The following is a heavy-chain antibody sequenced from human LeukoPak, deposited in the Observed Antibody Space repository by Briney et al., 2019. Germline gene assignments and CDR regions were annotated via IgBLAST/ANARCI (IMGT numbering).Heavy chain of an antibody. CDR3: ARAAAGPFDY. CDR2: INHSGST. Sequence: SETLSLTCAVYGGSFSGYYWSWIRQPPGKGLEWIGGINHSGSTNYNPSLKSRVTISVDTSKNQFSLKLSSVTAADTAVYYCARAAAGPFDYWGQGTLVTVSS. D-gene: IGHD6-13*01. CDR1: GGSFSGYY. J-gene: IGHJ4*02. V-gene: IGHV4-34*01.